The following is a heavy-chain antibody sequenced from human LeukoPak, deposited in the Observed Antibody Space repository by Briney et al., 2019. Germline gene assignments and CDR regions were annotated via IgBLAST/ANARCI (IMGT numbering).Heavy chain of an antibody. V-gene: IGHV4-59*12. J-gene: IGHJ2*01. CDR3: ARRKIIAAAGGGYWYFDL. CDR2: IYYSGSGST. D-gene: IGHD6-13*01. Sequence: PSETLSLTCTVSGGSIRSYYWSWIRQPPGKGLEWIGYIYYSGSGSTNYNSSLKSRVTMSVDTSKNQFSLKLSSVTAADTAVYYCARRKIIAAAGGGYWYFDLWGRGTLVTVSS. CDR1: GGSIRSYY.